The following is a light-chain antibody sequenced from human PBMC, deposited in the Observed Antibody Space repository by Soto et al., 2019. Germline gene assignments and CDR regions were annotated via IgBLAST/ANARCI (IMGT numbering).Light chain of an antibody. CDR1: QGISSY. Sequence: AIRMTQSPSSLSASTGDRVTITCRASQGISSYLAWYQQKPGKAPKLLIYAASTLQSGVPSMFSGRGDGTDFAITISCRQSEDFATYYWQQYYSYPWTFGQGTKVEIK. J-gene: IGKJ1*01. CDR2: AAS. CDR3: QQYYSYPWT. V-gene: IGKV1-8*01.